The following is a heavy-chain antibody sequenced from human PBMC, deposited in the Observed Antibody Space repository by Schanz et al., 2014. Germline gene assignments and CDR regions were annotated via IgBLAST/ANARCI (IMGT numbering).Heavy chain of an antibody. D-gene: IGHD6-13*01. CDR2: MSGSGSTA. CDR3: ARLDSSSWYPRY. V-gene: IGHV3-11*01. J-gene: IGHJ4*02. Sequence: QVQLVESGGGVVQPGRSLRLSCAASGFTVSNSYIHWVRQAPGKGLEWVSGMSGSGSTADYADSVKGRFTISRDNAKNSLYLQMNSLRADDTAVYYCARLDSSSWYPRYWGQGTLVSVSS. CDR1: GFTVSNSY.